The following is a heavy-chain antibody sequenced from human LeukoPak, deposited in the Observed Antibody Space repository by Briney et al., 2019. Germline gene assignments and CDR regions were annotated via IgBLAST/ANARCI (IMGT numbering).Heavy chain of an antibody. CDR2: VYTSGST. V-gene: IGHV4-4*07. D-gene: IGHD1-7*01. J-gene: IGHJ3*02. CDR1: GGSISGYY. CDR3: ARGPPRTRNAFDI. Sequence: SETLSLTCTVSGGSISGYYWSWIRQPAGKGLEWIGRVYTSGSTHYNPSLKSRVTISVDTSKNQFSLKLSSVTAADTAVYYCARGPPRTRNAFDIWGQGTMVTVSS.